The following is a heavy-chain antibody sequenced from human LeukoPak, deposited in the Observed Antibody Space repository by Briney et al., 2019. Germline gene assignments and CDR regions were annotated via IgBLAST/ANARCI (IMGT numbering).Heavy chain of an antibody. J-gene: IGHJ6*02. CDR2: ISSTSSHI. Sequence: PGGSLRLSCAASGFTFSGYTMNWVRQAPGKGLEWVSSISSTSSHIYYADSVKGRFTISRDNAKNTLYLQMNSLRAEDTAVYYCARDITMVRGAYGMDVWGQGTTVTVSS. D-gene: IGHD3-10*01. CDR3: ARDITMVRGAYGMDV. CDR1: GFTFSGYT. V-gene: IGHV3-21*01.